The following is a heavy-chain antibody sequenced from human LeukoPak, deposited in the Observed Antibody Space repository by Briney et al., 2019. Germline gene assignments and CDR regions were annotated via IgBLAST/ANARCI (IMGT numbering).Heavy chain of an antibody. V-gene: IGHV3-23*01. CDR1: GFTFSSYA. CDR3: AKTTIGTPEYYFDY. CDR2: ISGSGGST. Sequence: GGSLRLSCAASGFTFSSYAMSWVRQAPGKGLEWVSAISGSGGSTYYADSVKGRFTISRDNSKDTLYLQMNSLRAEDTAVYYCAKTTIGTPEYYFDYWGQGTLVTVSS. J-gene: IGHJ4*02. D-gene: IGHD5-24*01.